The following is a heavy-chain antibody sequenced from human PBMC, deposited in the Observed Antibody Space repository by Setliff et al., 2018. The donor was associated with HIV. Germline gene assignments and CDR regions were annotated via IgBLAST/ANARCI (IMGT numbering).Heavy chain of an antibody. CDR3: AREIKYSSSSSYFDY. J-gene: IGHJ4*02. D-gene: IGHD6-13*01. V-gene: IGHV4-39*07. Sequence: SETLSLTCTVSGGSISSSSYYWGWIRQPPGKGLEWIGSIYYSGRTYYNPSLKSRVTISVDTSKNQFSLKLSSVTAADTAVYYCAREIKYSSSSSYFDYWGQGTLVTVSS. CDR2: IYYSGRT. CDR1: GGSISSSSYY.